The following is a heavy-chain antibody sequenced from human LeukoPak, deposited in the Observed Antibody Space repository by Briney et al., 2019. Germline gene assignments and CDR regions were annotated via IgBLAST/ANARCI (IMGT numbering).Heavy chain of an antibody. Sequence: GESLKISCKGSGYSFTTYWIGWVRRMPGKGLEWMGIIYPGDSDTTYSPSFQGQVAISADKSISTAYLQWSSLKASDTAMYYCATLAAAGYYFDYWGQGTLVTVSS. D-gene: IGHD6-13*01. J-gene: IGHJ4*02. CDR3: ATLAAAGYYFDY. V-gene: IGHV5-51*01. CDR1: GYSFTTYW. CDR2: IYPGDSDT.